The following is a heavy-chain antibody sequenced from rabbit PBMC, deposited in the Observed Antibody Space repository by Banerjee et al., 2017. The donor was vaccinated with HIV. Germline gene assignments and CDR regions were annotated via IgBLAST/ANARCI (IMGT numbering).Heavy chain of an antibody. Sequence: QSLEESGGDLVKPGASLTLTCTASGFSFSSNYYMCWVRQAPGKGLEWIACIYADSSGSTYYASWAKGRFTISKTSSTTVTLQMTSLTAADTATYFCARASSGYYYFSLWGPGTLVTVS. CDR2: IYADSSGST. J-gene: IGHJ4*01. V-gene: IGHV1S40*01. CDR3: ARASSGYYYFSL. CDR1: GFSFSSNYY. D-gene: IGHD1-1*01.